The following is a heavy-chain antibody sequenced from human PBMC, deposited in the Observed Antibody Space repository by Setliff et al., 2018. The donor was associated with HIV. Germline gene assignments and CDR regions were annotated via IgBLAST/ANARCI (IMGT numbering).Heavy chain of an antibody. J-gene: IGHJ5*02. CDR3: ARDLGSAYSYAQGRFDP. D-gene: IGHD5-18*01. CDR1: GYSISRGYY. CDR2: IHQSGST. Sequence: SETLSLTCSVSGYSISRGYYWGWIRQPPGKGLEWIGSIHQSGSTYYNSSLKSRVTMSVDTSKNKFSLKLSSVTAADTAVYYCARDLGSAYSYAQGRFDPWGQGTLVTVTS. V-gene: IGHV4-38-2*02.